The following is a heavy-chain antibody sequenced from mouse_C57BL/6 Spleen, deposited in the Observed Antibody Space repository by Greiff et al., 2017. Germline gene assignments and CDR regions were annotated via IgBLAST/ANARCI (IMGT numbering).Heavy chain of an antibody. CDR3: ARSNDYQSSYWYFDV. D-gene: IGHD2-4*01. V-gene: IGHV1-80*01. CDR2: IYPGDGDT. CDR1: GYAFSSYW. Sequence: VQLQQSGAELVKPGASVKISCKASGYAFSSYWMNWVKQRPGKGLEWIGQIYPGDGDTNYNGKFKGKATLTADKSSSTAYMQLSSLTSEDSAVYFCARSNDYQSSYWYFDVWGTGTTVTVSS. J-gene: IGHJ1*03.